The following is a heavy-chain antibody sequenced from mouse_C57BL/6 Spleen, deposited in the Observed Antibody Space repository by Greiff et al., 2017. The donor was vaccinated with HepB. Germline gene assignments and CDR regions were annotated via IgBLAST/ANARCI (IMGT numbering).Heavy chain of an antibody. J-gene: IGHJ1*03. CDR3: ARSGYGSSYDWYFDV. D-gene: IGHD1-1*01. CDR1: GFNIKDYY. Sequence: EVKLMESGAELVKPGASVKLSCTASGFNIKDYYMHWVKQRTEQGLEWIGRIDPEDGETKYAPKFQGKATITADTSSNTAYLQLSSLTSEDTAVYYCARSGYGSSYDWYFDVWGTGTTVTVSS. V-gene: IGHV14-2*01. CDR2: IDPEDGET.